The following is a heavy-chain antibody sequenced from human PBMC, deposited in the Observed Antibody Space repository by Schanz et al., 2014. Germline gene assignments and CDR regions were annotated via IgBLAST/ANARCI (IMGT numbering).Heavy chain of an antibody. Sequence: EVQLLESGGGLVQPGGSLRLSCEASGFSFGNYGMSWVRQAPGKGLEWVSGFDAHDGRAYYADSAKGRFTISRDNSKSTLYVEMNSLRAEDTAVYYCAKSLESCPGGRCSRGYFDYWGQGTLVTVSS. D-gene: IGHD2-8*02. CDR2: FDAHDGRA. J-gene: IGHJ4*02. CDR1: GFSFGNYG. CDR3: AKSLESCPGGRCSRGYFDY. V-gene: IGHV3-23*01.